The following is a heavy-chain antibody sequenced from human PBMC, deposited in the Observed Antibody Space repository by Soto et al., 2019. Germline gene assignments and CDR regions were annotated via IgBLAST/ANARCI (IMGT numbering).Heavy chain of an antibody. D-gene: IGHD6-6*01. Sequence: GDSLKISCKGSGYSFSSYWIGWVCQMPGKGLEWMGRIEPSDSYTNYSPSFQGHVTISADESIRTAYLQWSSLKASDTAMYYCARIDRITVRPSPDVWGQGTTVTVSS. CDR2: IEPSDSYT. J-gene: IGHJ6*02. V-gene: IGHV5-10-1*01. CDR3: ARIDRITVRPSPDV. CDR1: GYSFSSYW.